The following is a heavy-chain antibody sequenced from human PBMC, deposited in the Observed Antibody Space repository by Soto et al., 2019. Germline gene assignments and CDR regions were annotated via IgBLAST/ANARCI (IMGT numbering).Heavy chain of an antibody. D-gene: IGHD3-16*01. Sequence: QVQLVQSGAEVKKPGASVKVSCKAPGYTFTSYGISWVRQAPGQGLEWMGWTNAYNGNTNYAQTLQGRLTMTTDTATRTAYMELGRMRSDYMAVYYFERDWFGVDYWGQGTLVTVSS. CDR2: TNAYNGNT. CDR3: ERDWFGVDY. V-gene: IGHV1-18*03. J-gene: IGHJ4*02. CDR1: GYTFTSYG.